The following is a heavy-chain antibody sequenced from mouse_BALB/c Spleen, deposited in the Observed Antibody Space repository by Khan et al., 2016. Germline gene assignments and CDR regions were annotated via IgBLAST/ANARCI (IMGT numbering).Heavy chain of an antibody. CDR1: GYSITSGYG. J-gene: IGHJ2*01. CDR2: ISYSGST. V-gene: IGHV3-2*02. D-gene: IGHD1-2*01. Sequence: VQLQQSGPGLVKPSQSLSLTCTVTGYSITSGYGWKWIRQFPGNKLEWMGYISYSGSTNYNPSLKSRISITRDTSKNQFFLQLNSVTTEDTATYYCARTARIKYWGQGTTLTVSS. CDR3: ARTARIKY.